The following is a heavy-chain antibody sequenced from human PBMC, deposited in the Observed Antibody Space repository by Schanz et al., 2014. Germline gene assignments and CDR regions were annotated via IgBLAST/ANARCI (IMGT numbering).Heavy chain of an antibody. Sequence: EGQLVESGGVLVQPGRSLRLSCAASGFSVSSNFMTWVRQAPGKGLEWVSLIYSGGDTNYAGSVKGRFTISRDGSKNTVYLQMDSLRADDTSVYYCARGRGYIIGQWGQGILVTVSS. CDR3: ARGRGYIIGQ. J-gene: IGHJ4*02. D-gene: IGHD3-10*01. CDR1: GFSVSSNF. CDR2: IYSGGDT. V-gene: IGHV3-66*01.